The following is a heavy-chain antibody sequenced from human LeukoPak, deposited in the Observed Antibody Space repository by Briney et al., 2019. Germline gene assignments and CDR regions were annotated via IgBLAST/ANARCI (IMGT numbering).Heavy chain of an antibody. V-gene: IGHV3-48*01. Sequence: GESLRLSCAASGFTFSSYSMNWVRQAPGKGLEWVSYISSSSSTIYYADSVKGRFTISRDNSKNTLYLQMNSLRAEDTAVYYCVRGLRPNWYFDLWGRGTLVTVSS. J-gene: IGHJ2*01. CDR1: GFTFSSYS. D-gene: IGHD5/OR15-5a*01. CDR2: ISSSSSTI. CDR3: VRGLRPNWYFDL.